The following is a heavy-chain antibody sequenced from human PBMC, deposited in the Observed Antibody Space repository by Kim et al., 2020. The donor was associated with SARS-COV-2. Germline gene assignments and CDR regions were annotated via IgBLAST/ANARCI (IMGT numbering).Heavy chain of an antibody. CDR3: ARAPPYYYDEGDY. J-gene: IGHJ4*02. CDR1: GFTVSSNY. V-gene: IGHV3-53*01. Sequence: GGSLRLSCAASGFTVSSNYMSWVRQAPGKWLEWVSVIYSGGSTYYADSVKGRFTISRDNSKNTLYLQMNSLRAEDTAVYYCARAPPYYYDEGDYWGQGTLVTVSS. D-gene: IGHD3-22*01. CDR2: IYSGGST.